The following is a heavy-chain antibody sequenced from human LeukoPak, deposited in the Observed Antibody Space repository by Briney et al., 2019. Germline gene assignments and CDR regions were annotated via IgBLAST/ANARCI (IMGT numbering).Heavy chain of an antibody. CDR2: IYYSGST. J-gene: IGHJ1*01. CDR3: ARAHSYSSSWYGGFQH. Sequence: PSETLSLTCTVSGGSISSYYWSWIRQPPGKGLEWIGYIYYSGSTNYNPSLKSRVTISVDTSKNQFSLKLSSVTAADTAVYYCARAHSYSSSWYGGFQHWGQGTLVTVSS. V-gene: IGHV4-59*01. CDR1: GGSISSYY. D-gene: IGHD6-13*01.